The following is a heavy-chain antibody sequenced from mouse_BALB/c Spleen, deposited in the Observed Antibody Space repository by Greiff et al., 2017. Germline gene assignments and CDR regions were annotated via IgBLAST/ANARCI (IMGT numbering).Heavy chain of an antibody. Sequence: VQLQQSGPELARPWASVKISCQAFYTFSRRVYFAIRDTNYWMQWVKQRPGQGLEWIGYINPSTGYTEYNQKFKDKATLTADKSSSTAYMQLSSLTSEDSAVYYCARSYGNYIDYWGQGTTLTVSS. V-gene: IGHV1-4*01. CDR3: SEDSAVYYCARSYGNYIDY. CDR2: GQGLEWIG. D-gene: IGHD2-10*02. CDR1: YTFS. J-gene: IGHJ2*01.